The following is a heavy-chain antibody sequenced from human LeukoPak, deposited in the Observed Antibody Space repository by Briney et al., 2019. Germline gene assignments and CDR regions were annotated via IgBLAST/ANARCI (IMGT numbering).Heavy chain of an antibody. CDR2: ISAYNGNT. CDR3: ARLLGTAANDAFDI. D-gene: IGHD2-2*01. J-gene: IGHJ3*02. CDR1: GYTFTSYG. Sequence: ASVKVSCKASGYTFTSYGISWVRQAPGQGLEWMGGISAYNGNTNYAQKLQGRVTMNTDTSTSTAYMELRSLRSDDTAVYYCARLLGTAANDAFDIWGQGTMVTVSS. V-gene: IGHV1-18*01.